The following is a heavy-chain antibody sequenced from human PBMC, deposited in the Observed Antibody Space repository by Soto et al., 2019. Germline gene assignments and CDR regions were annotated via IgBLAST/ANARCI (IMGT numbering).Heavy chain of an antibody. Sequence: EVQLVESGGGLVQPGGSLRLSCAASGFTFSSYDMHWVRQDTGKGLEWVSAIGTAGDTYYPGSVKGRFTISRENAKNSLYIQMNSLRAEDTAVYYGARDSGIAADGTNWFDPWGQGTLVTVS. D-gene: IGHD6-13*01. CDR3: ARDSGIAADGTNWFDP. CDR2: IGTAGDT. J-gene: IGHJ5*02. V-gene: IGHV3-13*01. CDR1: GFTFSSYD.